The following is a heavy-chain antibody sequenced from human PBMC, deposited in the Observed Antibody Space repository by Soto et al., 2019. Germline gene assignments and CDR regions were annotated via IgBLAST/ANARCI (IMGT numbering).Heavy chain of an antibody. CDR3: ARRV. CDR2: ISAGGDTT. J-gene: IGHJ4*02. V-gene: IGHV3-23*01. Sequence: EVQVSESGGGLVQPGGSLRLSCATSGFTFSNYPMNWVRQAPGKGLEWVSGISAGGDTTYYADSVKGRFTIFRDNSKNSVSLQMNSLRVVDTAVYYCARRVWGQGTLVTVSS. CDR1: GFTFSNYP.